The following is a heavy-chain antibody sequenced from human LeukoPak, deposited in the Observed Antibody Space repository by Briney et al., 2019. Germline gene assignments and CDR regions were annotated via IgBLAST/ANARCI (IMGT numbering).Heavy chain of an antibody. Sequence: YPSETLSLTCTVSGGSISSSSYSWGWIRQPPGKGLEYIGSIYYTGSAYHNPSLKSRVTISVDTSKNQFSLRLSSVTAADTAVYYCARLKGGSSWSDFWGQGTLVTVSS. D-gene: IGHD6-13*01. CDR1: GGSISSSSYS. CDR3: ARLKGGSSWSDF. CDR2: IYYTGSA. J-gene: IGHJ4*02. V-gene: IGHV4-39*01.